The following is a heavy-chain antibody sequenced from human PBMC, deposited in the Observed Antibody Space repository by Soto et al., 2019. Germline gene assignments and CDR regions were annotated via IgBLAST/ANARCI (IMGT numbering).Heavy chain of an antibody. CDR3: ARGRGGYDPFEY. CDR2: IYYSGST. V-gene: IGHV4-59*08. J-gene: IGHJ4*02. D-gene: IGHD5-12*01. Sequence: PSETLSLTCTVSCGSISSYYCIWILQPPGKGLECIGYIYYSGSTNYNPSLKSRVTISVDTSKNQFSLKLSSVTAADTAVYYCARGRGGYDPFEYWGQGTLVTVSS. CDR1: CGSISSYY.